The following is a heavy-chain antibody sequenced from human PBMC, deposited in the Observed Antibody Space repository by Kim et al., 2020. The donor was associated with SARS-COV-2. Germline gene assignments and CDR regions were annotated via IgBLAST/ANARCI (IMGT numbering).Heavy chain of an antibody. CDR1: GFTFSSYA. J-gene: IGHJ3*02. CDR2: ISYEGSNK. CDR3: ARAYSGCYQFAFDI. D-gene: IGHD1-26*01. V-gene: IGHV3-30*04. Sequence: GGSLRLSCAASGFTFSSYAMHWVRQAPGKGLEWVAVISYEGSNKYYAASVKGRYTISRDNSKNTLYLQMNSLRAEDTAVYYCARAYSGCYQFAFDIWGQG.